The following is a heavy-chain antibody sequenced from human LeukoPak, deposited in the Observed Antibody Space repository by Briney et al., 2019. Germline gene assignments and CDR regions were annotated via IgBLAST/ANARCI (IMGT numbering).Heavy chain of an antibody. D-gene: IGHD3-22*01. Sequence: SETLSLTCAVYGGSFSGYYWSWIRQSPGRGLEWIGYISDSGSTNYNPSLKSRVTISVDTSKNQFSLMLSSVTAADTAVYYCARGYDSSAYYPFNYWGQGTLVTVSS. CDR1: GGSFSGYY. V-gene: IGHV4-59*01. CDR3: ARGYDSSAYYPFNY. J-gene: IGHJ4*02. CDR2: ISDSGST.